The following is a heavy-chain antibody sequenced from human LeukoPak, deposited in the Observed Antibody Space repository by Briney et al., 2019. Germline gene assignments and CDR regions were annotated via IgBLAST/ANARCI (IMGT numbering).Heavy chain of an antibody. Sequence: ASVKVSCKTSGYIFTGYGISWVRQAPGKGLEWMGWISVHNGYTRYAQKFQGRVTMTTDTSTSTAYMDLRSLRSDDTAVYYCARDMRHYRNYDSSGYYYNFEYWGQGTLVSVSS. CDR3: ARDMRHYRNYDSSGYYYNFEY. CDR2: ISVHNGYT. J-gene: IGHJ4*02. D-gene: IGHD3-22*01. V-gene: IGHV1-18*01. CDR1: GYIFTGYG.